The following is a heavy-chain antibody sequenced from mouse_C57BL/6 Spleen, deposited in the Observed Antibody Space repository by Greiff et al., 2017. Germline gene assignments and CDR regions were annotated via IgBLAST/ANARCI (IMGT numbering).Heavy chain of an antibody. Sequence: QVQLQQPGAELVKPGASVKLSCKASGYTFTSYWMQWVKQRPGQGLEWIGEIDPSDSYTNYNQKFKGKATLTVDTSSSTAYMQLSSLTSEDSAVYYFARLYDGYQAWFAYWGQGTLVTVSA. CDR2: IDPSDSYT. CDR3: ARLYDGYQAWFAY. V-gene: IGHV1-50*01. J-gene: IGHJ3*01. CDR1: GYTFTSYW. D-gene: IGHD2-3*01.